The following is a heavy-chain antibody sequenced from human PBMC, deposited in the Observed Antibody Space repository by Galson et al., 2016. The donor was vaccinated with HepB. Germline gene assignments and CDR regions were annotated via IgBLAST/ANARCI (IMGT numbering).Heavy chain of an antibody. V-gene: IGHV3-21*01. D-gene: IGHD3-16*01. CDR3: ARARGGGAPKLVIFDY. J-gene: IGHJ4*02. Sequence: SLRLSCAASGFTFSSYSMHWVRQAPGKGLEWVSSISYSSRYIPYADAVKGRFTNSRDNAKNSLYLQMNSLGAEDAAVYFCARARGGGAPKLVIFDYWGQGTLVTVSS. CDR2: ISYSSRYI. CDR1: GFTFSSYS.